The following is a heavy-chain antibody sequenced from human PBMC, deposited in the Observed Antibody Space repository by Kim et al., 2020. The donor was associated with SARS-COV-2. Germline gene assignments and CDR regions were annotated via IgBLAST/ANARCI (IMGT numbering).Heavy chain of an antibody. CDR3: ERGRGSGWYYLDS. CDR1: GFTFRAYA. Sequence: GGSLRLSCVGSGFTFRAYAMYWVRQAPGKGLEYVSLINSNGGRTFYANSVKGRFTISRDNSKNALFLQMGSLRVDDMGVYYCERGRGSGWYYLDSWGQGALVTVSS. CDR2: INSNGGRT. D-gene: IGHD6-19*01. J-gene: IGHJ4*02. V-gene: IGHV3-64*01.